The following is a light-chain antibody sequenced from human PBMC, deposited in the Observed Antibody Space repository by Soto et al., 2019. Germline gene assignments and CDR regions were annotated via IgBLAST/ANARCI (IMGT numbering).Light chain of an antibody. CDR2: GAS. V-gene: IGKV3-15*01. Sequence: EIVMTQSPATLSVSPGERATLSCRASQSVSSNLAWYQQKPGQAPRLLIYGASTRATGIPARFSGSGSGTECTLSKSSLQSEDFAVYYCQQYNTWPPYSFGQGTELDLK. CDR1: QSVSSN. J-gene: IGKJ2*03. CDR3: QQYNTWPPYS.